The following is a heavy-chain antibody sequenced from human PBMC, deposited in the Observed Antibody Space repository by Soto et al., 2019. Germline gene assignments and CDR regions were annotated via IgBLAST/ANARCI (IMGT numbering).Heavy chain of an antibody. J-gene: IGHJ4*02. Sequence: ASVKVSCKASGYTLISYYMHWVRQAPGQGLEWMGIINPSGGSTTYAQKFQGRVSMTRDTSTSTVYMELSSLRSEDTAVYYCARDRRPNYYDSSGYFDYWGQGTLVTVSS. CDR2: INPSGGST. CDR3: ARDRRPNYYDSSGYFDY. V-gene: IGHV1-46*03. CDR1: GYTLISYY. D-gene: IGHD3-22*01.